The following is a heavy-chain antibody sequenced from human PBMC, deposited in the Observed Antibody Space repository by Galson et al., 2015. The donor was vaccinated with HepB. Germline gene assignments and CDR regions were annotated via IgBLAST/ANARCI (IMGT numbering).Heavy chain of an antibody. V-gene: IGHV6-1*01. CDR1: GDSVSSKSAI. D-gene: IGHD6-13*01. CDR2: TYYRFKWYF. Sequence: CAISGDSVSSKSAIWNWIRQSPSRGLEWLGRTYYRFKWYFHYADSVRGRITINPDTSKNQFSLQLNSVTPEDTAMYYCARLDPGGDSWLLNYFDYWGQGTLVTVSP. CDR3: ARLDPGGDSWLLNYFDY. J-gene: IGHJ4*02.